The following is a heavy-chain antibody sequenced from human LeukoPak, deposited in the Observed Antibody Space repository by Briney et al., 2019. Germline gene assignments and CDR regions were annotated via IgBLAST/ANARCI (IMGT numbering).Heavy chain of an antibody. CDR1: GGSISSSSYY. Sequence: SETLSLTCTVSGGSISSSSYYWGWIRQPPGKGLEWIGSIYYSGSTYYNPSLKSRVTISVDTSKNQFSLKLSSVTAADTAVYYCARHGGSSWYFVDYWGQGTLVTVSS. J-gene: IGHJ4*02. CDR3: ARHGGSSWYFVDY. D-gene: IGHD6-13*01. V-gene: IGHV4-39*01. CDR2: IYYSGST.